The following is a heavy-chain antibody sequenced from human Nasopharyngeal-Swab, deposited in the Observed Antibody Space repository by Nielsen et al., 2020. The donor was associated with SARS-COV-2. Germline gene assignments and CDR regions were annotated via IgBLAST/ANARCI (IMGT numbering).Heavy chain of an antibody. CDR1: GVSISSQY. Sequence: SETLSLTCPVSGVSISSQYWSWIRQPPGKGLDWIGYISHNSGTNYNPSLKSRVTMFMDTSKNQFSLKLRSVTAADTAVYYCAKEGATGWFDPWGQGTLVTVSS. CDR3: AKEGATGWFDP. V-gene: IGHV4-59*11. J-gene: IGHJ5*02. CDR2: ISHNSGT.